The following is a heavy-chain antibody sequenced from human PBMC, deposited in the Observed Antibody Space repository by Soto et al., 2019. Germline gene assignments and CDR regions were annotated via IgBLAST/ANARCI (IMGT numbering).Heavy chain of an antibody. CDR2: INGDESRR. Sequence: EVQLVESGGGLVQPGGSLRLSCAASGFTFSTHWMHWFRQAPGKGLVWVSRINGDESRRNYADSVEGRFTISRDNAKNTVDLQLNSLRDADTAVYYCARGGLYRFYIDVWGKGTTVTVSS. CDR1: GFTFSTHW. V-gene: IGHV3-74*01. CDR3: ARGGLYRFYIDV. J-gene: IGHJ6*03.